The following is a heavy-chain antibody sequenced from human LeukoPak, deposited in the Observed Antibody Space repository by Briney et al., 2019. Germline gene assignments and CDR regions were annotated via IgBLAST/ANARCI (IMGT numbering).Heavy chain of an antibody. V-gene: IGHV1-2*06. CDR3: AREYYDSSGYYYHDAFDI. J-gene: IGHJ3*02. CDR2: INPNSGGT. Sequence: ASVKVSCKASGYTFTGYYMHWVRQAPGQGLEWMGRINPNSGGTNYAQKFQGRVTMTRDTSISTAYMELSRLRSDDTAVYYCAREYYDSSGYYYHDAFDIWGQGTIVTVSS. D-gene: IGHD3-22*01. CDR1: GYTFTGYY.